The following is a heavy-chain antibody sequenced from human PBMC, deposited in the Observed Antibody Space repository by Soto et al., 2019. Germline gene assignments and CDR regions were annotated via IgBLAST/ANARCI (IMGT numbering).Heavy chain of an antibody. CDR3: ARESYDSSGYSLFDY. CDR2: INPSGGST. V-gene: IGHV1-46*01. Sequence: ASVKVSCKASGYTFTCYYMHWVRQAPGQGLEWMGIINPSGGSTSYAQKFQGRVTMTRDTSTSTVYMELSSLRSEDTAVYYCARESYDSSGYSLFDYWGQGTLVTVSS. D-gene: IGHD3-22*01. CDR1: GYTFTCYY. J-gene: IGHJ4*02.